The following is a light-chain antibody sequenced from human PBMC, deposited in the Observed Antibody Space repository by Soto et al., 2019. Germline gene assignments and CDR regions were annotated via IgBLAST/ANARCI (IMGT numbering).Light chain of an antibody. V-gene: IGKV3-20*01. CDR1: QSVSSSY. Sequence: EIVLTQSPGTLSLSPGERATLSCRASQSVSSSYLAWYQQKPGQAPRLLIYAASSRATGIPDRFSGSGSGTDFTLTISRLEPEDFAVYYCQQYGTSPLLTFGGVTKVDIK. J-gene: IGKJ4*01. CDR3: QQYGTSPLLT. CDR2: AAS.